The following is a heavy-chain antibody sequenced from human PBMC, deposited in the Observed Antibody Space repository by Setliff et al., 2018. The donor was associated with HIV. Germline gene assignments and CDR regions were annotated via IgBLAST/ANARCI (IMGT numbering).Heavy chain of an antibody. J-gene: IGHJ4*01. CDR1: GYTFTGYY. CDR3: ARGINWFAPFDY. D-gene: IGHD1-1*01. V-gene: IGHV1-2*02. CDR2: INPSSAGT. Sequence: GASVKVSCKASGYTFTGYYIHWVRQAPGQGLEWMGWINPSSAGTKYAQKFQDRVTMIRDTSITTAYMALSRLTSDDTAVYFCARGINWFAPFDYWGQGTLVTVSS.